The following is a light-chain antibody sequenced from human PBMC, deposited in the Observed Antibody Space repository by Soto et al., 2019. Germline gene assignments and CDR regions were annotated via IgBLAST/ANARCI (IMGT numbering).Light chain of an antibody. V-gene: IGLV1-47*01. J-gene: IGLJ2*01. CDR1: SSNIGSNY. Sequence: QSVLTQPPSASGTPGQRVTISCSGSSSNIGSNYVYWYQQLPGTAPKLLIYRNNQRPSGVPVRFSGSKSGTSASLAISGLRFEDEADYYCAAWDDSLSGDVVFGGGTKLTVL. CDR3: AAWDDSLSGDVV. CDR2: RNN.